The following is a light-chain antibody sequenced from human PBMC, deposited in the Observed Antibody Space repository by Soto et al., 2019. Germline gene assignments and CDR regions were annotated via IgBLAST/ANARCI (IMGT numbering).Light chain of an antibody. J-gene: IGKJ1*01. CDR1: QIMNDW. CDR2: DAS. V-gene: IGKV1-5*01. Sequence: DIQMTQSPSTPSASIGDRNTITCRASQIMNDWLAWYQQKPGKAPKVLIYDASSLQSGVPSRFSGSRSGTEFTLTIDSLQPDDVATYYCLRYNAFSQTFGQGTKVDIK. CDR3: LRYNAFSQT.